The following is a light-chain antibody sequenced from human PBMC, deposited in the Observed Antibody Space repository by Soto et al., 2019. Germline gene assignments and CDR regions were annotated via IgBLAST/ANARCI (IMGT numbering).Light chain of an antibody. Sequence: EIVLTQSPGTLSVSPGERATLSCRASQSVSSNLAWYQQKPGQAPRLLIYGASTRATGIPARFSGSGSGTEFTLTISSLQSEDFAVYYCQQYNSWPITFGQGTRLEIK. V-gene: IGKV3-15*01. CDR1: QSVSSN. CDR3: QQYNSWPIT. J-gene: IGKJ5*01. CDR2: GAS.